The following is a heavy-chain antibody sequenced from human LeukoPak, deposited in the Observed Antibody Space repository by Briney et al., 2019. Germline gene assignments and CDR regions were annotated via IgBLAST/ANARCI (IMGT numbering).Heavy chain of an antibody. CDR3: ARGKYYYDSNSSYRYFDP. D-gene: IGHD3-22*01. CDR1: GGSISSYY. CDR2: IYTTGNT. V-gene: IGHV4-4*07. Sequence: SETLSLTCIVSGGSISSYYWSWIRQPAGKGLEWIGRIYTTGNTNYNPSLKSRVTMSIDTSKRQFSLKLSSVTAADTAVYYCARGKYYYDSNSSYRYFDPWGQGTLVTVSS. J-gene: IGHJ5*02.